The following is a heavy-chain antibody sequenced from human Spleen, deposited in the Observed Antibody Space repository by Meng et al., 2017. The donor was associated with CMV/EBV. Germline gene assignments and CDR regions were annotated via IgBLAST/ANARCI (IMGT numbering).Heavy chain of an antibody. CDR3: ARDLEYCGSSSCFEDCFDP. J-gene: IGHJ5*02. D-gene: IGHD2-2*01. CDR2: ISPYDGDI. CDR1: FIDYG. V-gene: IGHV1-18*01. Sequence: FIDYGISWVRQVPGQGLEWMGWISPYDGDINYARKFRGRVTMTTDTSTTTAYMELRSLRSDDTAVYYCARDLEYCGSSSCFEDCFDPWGQGTLVTVSS.